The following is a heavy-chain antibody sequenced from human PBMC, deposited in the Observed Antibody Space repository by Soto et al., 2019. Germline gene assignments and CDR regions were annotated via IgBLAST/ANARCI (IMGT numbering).Heavy chain of an antibody. CDR2: TYFRSKWYN. Sequence: SQTLSLTCSISGDRVSSNPPPWYWLRQSPSRGLEWLGRTYFRSKWYNDYAVSVKSRIIINPDTSNNQFSLQLNSVTPEDTAVYFCAKGDNLGPKTGYAFDPWGQG. CDR3: AKGDNLGPKTGYAFDP. D-gene: IGHD5-12*01. V-gene: IGHV6-1*01. CDR1: GDRVSSNPPP. J-gene: IGHJ5*02.